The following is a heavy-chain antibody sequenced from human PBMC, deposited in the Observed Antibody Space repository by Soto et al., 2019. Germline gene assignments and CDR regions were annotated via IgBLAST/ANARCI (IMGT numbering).Heavy chain of an antibody. Sequence: PGGSLRLSCAASGFTFSSYAMSWVRQAPGKGLEWVSAISDSGGSTYYADSAKGRFTISRDNSKNTLYLQMNSLRAEDTAVYYCAKETLEPTAPFDYWGQGTLVTVSS. V-gene: IGHV3-23*01. CDR1: GFTFSSYA. CDR3: AKETLEPTAPFDY. J-gene: IGHJ4*02. D-gene: IGHD1-1*01. CDR2: ISDSGGST.